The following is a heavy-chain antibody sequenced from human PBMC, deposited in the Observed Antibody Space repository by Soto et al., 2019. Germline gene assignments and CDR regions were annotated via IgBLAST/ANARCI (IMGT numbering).Heavy chain of an antibody. J-gene: IGHJ5*02. Sequence: SETLSLTCAVYGGSFSGYYWSWIRQPPGQGLEWIGEINPSGSTNYNPSLKSRVTISVDTSKNQFSLKLSPVTAADTAVYYCARLLYDFWSGPRPFDPWGQGTLVTVSS. D-gene: IGHD3-3*01. V-gene: IGHV4-34*01. CDR3: ARLLYDFWSGPRPFDP. CDR1: GGSFSGYY. CDR2: INPSGST.